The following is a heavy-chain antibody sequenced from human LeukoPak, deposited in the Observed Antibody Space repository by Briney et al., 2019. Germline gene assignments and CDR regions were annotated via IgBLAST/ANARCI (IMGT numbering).Heavy chain of an antibody. D-gene: IGHD5-24*01. CDR2: ISYSGDNK. Sequence: GGSPRLSCAASGFNLTNYAMHWVRQAPGKGLEWVTLISYSGDNKYYADSVKGRFTFSRDKSKNTLYLQMNSLRPEDSAVYYCASDPRDGGQNVWGKGTTVTVSS. CDR3: ASDPRDGGQNV. CDR1: GFNLTNYA. J-gene: IGHJ6*04. V-gene: IGHV3-30*04.